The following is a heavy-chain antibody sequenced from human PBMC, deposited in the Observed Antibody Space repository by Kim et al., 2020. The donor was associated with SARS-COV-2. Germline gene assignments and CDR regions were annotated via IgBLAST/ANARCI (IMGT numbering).Heavy chain of an antibody. CDR2: ISGNGGST. V-gene: IGHV3-23*01. D-gene: IGHD2-21*02. CDR3: AKDRSDMVVVTAILGPFDY. Sequence: GGSLRLSCAASGFTFSSYAMSWVRQAPGKGLEWVSAISGNGGSTYYADSVKGRFTISRDNSKNTLYLQMNSLRAEDTAVYYCAKDRSDMVVVTAILGPFDYWGQGTLVTVSS. J-gene: IGHJ4*02. CDR1: GFTFSSYA.